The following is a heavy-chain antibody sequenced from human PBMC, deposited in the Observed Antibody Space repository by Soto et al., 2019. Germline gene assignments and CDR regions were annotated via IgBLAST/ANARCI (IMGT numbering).Heavy chain of an antibody. CDR2: INAGNGNT. Sequence: GASVKVSCKASGYTFTSYGISWVRQAPGQGLEWMGWINAGNGNTKYSQKFQGRVTITRDTSASTAYMELSSLRSEDTAVYYCARSGWACSGGSCYLSGYYYYGMDVWGQGTTVTVSS. V-gene: IGHV1-3*01. CDR1: GYTFTSYG. CDR3: ARSGWACSGGSCYLSGYYYYGMDV. D-gene: IGHD2-15*01. J-gene: IGHJ6*02.